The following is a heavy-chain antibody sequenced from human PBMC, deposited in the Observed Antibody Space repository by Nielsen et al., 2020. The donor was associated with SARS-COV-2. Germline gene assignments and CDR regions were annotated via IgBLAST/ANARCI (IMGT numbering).Heavy chain of an antibody. CDR3: ARGGWSGYYKYNWFDP. CDR2: FDPEDGEI. D-gene: IGHD3-3*01. V-gene: IGHV1-24*01. CDR1: GYSLTEIS. Sequence: ASVKVSCKVSGYSLTEISMHWVRQAPGKGLEWMGSFDPEDGEIIYAQKFQGRVTITADESTSTAYMELSSLRSEDTAVYYCARGGWSGYYKYNWFDPWGQGTLVTVSS. J-gene: IGHJ5*02.